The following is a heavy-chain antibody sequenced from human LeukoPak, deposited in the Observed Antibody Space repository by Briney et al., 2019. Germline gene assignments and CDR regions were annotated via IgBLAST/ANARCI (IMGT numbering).Heavy chain of an antibody. CDR3: ARGYDSSGYYYPDWFDP. Sequence: SETLSLTCAVSGYSISSAYFWGWIRQPPGKGLEWIGSIYYSGTTDYNPSLKSLVTISVDTSKNHFSLRLSSVTAADTAVYYCARGYDSSGYYYPDWFDPWGQGTLVTVSS. CDR1: GYSISSAYF. V-gene: IGHV4-38-2*01. D-gene: IGHD3-22*01. CDR2: IYYSGTT. J-gene: IGHJ5*02.